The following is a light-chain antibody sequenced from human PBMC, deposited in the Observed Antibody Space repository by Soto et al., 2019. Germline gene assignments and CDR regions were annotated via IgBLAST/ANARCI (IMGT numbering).Light chain of an antibody. V-gene: IGKV3-11*01. Sequence: EIVLTQSPATLSLSPGERATLSCRASQSVRSYLAWYQQKPGQAPRLLIYDASKRATGIPARFSGSGSGTDFTLTISSLEPEDFATYYCQQYYSYPRTFGQGTKVEIK. CDR2: DAS. J-gene: IGKJ1*01. CDR3: QQYYSYPRT. CDR1: QSVRSY.